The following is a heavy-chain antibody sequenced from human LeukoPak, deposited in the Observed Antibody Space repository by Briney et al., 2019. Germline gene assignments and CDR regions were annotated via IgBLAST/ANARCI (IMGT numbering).Heavy chain of an antibody. CDR3: AREGGPYRPLDY. CDR1: GFTFSNTW. CDR2: VHLSGRT. Sequence: GSLRLSCAASGFTFSNTWMSWVRQPPGEGLEWIGEVHLSGRTNYNPSLESRVTMSVDMSENHISLKLTSVTAADTAVYYCAREGGPYRPLDYSGQGTLVTVSS. J-gene: IGHJ4*02. V-gene: IGHV4-4*02.